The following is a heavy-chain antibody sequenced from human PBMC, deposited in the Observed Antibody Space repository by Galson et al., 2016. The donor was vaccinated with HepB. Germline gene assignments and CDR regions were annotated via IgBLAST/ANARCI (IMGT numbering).Heavy chain of an antibody. V-gene: IGHV4-4*02. D-gene: IGHD3-10*01. CDR2: IVDGGSK. J-gene: IGHJ5*01. Sequence: ETLSLTCAVSGGSISSSNCWSWIRQPPGKGLEWIGEIVDGGSKNYNPSLKSRVTISVDTSKNQFSLRMTSMTAADTAVYYCTRGRRFGEILRIVGWFDSWGQGTLVTVSP. CDR3: TRGRRFGEILRIVGWFDS. CDR1: GGSISSSNC.